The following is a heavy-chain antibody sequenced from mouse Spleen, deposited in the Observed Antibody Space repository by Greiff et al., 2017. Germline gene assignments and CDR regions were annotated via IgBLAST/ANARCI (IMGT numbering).Heavy chain of an antibody. CDR1: GYAFTNYL. J-gene: IGHJ1*03. V-gene: IGHV1-54*01. D-gene: IGHD2-5*01. CDR3: ARHYSNYWYFDV. Sequence: QVQLQQSGAELVRPGTSVKVSCKASGYAFTNYLIEWVKQRPGQGLEWIGVINPGSGGTNYNEKFKGKATLTADKSSSTAYMQLSSLTSEDSAVYFCARHYSNYWYFDVWGTGTTVTVSS. CDR2: INPGSGGT.